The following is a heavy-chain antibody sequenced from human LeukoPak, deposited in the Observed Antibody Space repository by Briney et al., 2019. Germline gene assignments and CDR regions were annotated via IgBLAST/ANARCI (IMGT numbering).Heavy chain of an antibody. CDR3: AGGPVSDSSGYLLV. D-gene: IGHD3-22*01. CDR1: GYTFTNFG. Sequence: ASVKVSCKASGYTFTNFGISWVRQAPGQGLEWIGWISPYKGTTYYAQNLQGRVTMTTDKSTSTAYMELSSLRSEDTAVYYCAGGPVSDSSGYLLVWGQGTLVTVSS. V-gene: IGHV1-18*01. J-gene: IGHJ4*02. CDR2: ISPYKGTT.